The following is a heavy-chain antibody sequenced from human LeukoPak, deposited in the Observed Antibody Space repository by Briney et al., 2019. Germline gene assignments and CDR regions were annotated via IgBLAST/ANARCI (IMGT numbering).Heavy chain of an antibody. J-gene: IGHJ5*02. CDR1: GYTLTSYG. CDR2: ISAYNGNT. Sequence: ASVKVSCKTSGYTLTSYGISWVRQAPGQGLEWMGWISAYNGNTNYAQKLQGRVTMTTDTSTSTAYMELRSLRSDDTAVYYCARDYRRQAATSLGLLAPGPLWNWFDPWGQGTLVTVSS. V-gene: IGHV1-18*01. CDR3: ARDYRRQAATSLGLLAPGPLWNWFDP. D-gene: IGHD6-25*01.